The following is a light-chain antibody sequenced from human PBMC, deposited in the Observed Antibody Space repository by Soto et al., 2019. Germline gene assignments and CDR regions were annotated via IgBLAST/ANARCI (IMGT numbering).Light chain of an antibody. CDR2: AAS. Sequence: DIQMTQSPSSLSASVGDRVTITCRASQSINMYLNWYQQIPGKAPKLLIYAASSLQSGVPSRFGSSGSGTDFTRNISSLQPEHFATYYSQQTHSTPYTFGQGTTLAI. CDR3: QQTHSTPYT. V-gene: IGKV1-39*01. J-gene: IGKJ2*01. CDR1: QSINMY.